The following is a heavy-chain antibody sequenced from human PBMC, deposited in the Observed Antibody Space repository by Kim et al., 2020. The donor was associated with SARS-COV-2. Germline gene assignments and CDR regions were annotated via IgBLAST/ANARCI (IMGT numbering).Heavy chain of an antibody. J-gene: IGHJ5*02. CDR1: GGSFSGYY. CDR2: INHSGST. D-gene: IGHD3-10*01. V-gene: IGHV4-34*01. Sequence: SETLSLTCAVYGGSFSGYYWSWIRQPPGKGLEWIGEINHSGSTNYNPSLKSRVTISVDTSKNQFSLKLSSVTAADTAVYYCARGYAVLLWFGELLQEYNWFDPWGQGTLVTVSS. CDR3: ARGYAVLLWFGELLQEYNWFDP.